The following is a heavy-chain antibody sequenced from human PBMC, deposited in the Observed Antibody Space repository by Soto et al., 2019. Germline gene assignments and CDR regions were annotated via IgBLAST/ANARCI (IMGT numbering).Heavy chain of an antibody. Sequence: SVTLSLPCSVSGGPISSYYWSWIRQPPGKGLEWIGYIYYNGSTNYNPSLKSRVTISVDTSKNQFSLKLSSVTAADTAVYYCARTYYDFWSGYWRWFDPWGQGTLVTVSS. CDR2: IYYNGST. J-gene: IGHJ5*02. CDR1: GGPISSYY. V-gene: IGHV4-59*01. CDR3: ARTYYDFWSGYWRWFDP. D-gene: IGHD3-3*01.